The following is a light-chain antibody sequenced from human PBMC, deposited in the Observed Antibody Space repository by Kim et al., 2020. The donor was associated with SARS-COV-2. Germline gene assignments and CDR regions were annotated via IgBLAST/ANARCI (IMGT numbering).Light chain of an antibody. CDR2: AAS. CDR3: QKNSSGPRT. CDR1: QGVNRN. V-gene: IGKV3-15*01. Sequence: EIVMTQSPATLSVSPGERATLSCRASQGVNRNLAWYQQKPGKAPTLLIYAASARQSGVPSRFSGSGSGTDFTLAISSLQPEDFAAYYCQKNSSGPRTFGEGTKVDIK. J-gene: IGKJ1*01.